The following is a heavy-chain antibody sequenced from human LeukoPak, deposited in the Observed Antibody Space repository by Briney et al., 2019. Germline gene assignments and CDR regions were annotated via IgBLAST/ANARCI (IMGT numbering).Heavy chain of an antibody. J-gene: IGHJ4*02. D-gene: IGHD6-19*01. CDR1: GFTFNNYA. V-gene: IGHV3-23*01. CDR2: ISGSGGST. Sequence: GGSLRLSCEASGFTFNNYAMSWVRQAPGKGLEWVSAISGSGGSTYYAESVKGRFTISGDNSKNTLYLQMNSLRAEDTAVYYCAKGWYSSGWYLDYWGQGTLVTVSS. CDR3: AKGWYSSGWYLDY.